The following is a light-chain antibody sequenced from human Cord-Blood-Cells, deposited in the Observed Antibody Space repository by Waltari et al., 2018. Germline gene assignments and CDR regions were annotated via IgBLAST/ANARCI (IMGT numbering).Light chain of an antibody. V-gene: IGLV2-23*01. CDR1: GSYVGSYNL. CDR2: EGS. J-gene: IGLJ2*01. CDR3: CSYAGSSTLV. Sequence: QSALTPPASVSGSPGQSITIPCTGTGSYVGSYNLVPWYQQHPGKTPKLMIYEGSKRPSGVSNLFSGSKSGNTASLTISGLQAEDEADYYCCSYAGSSTLVFGGGTKLTVL.